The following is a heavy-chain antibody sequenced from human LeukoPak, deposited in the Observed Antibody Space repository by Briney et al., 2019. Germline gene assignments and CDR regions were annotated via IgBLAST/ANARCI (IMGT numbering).Heavy chain of an antibody. CDR2: MNPNSGNT. CDR1: GYTFTSYD. CDR3: ARTYYDFWSGYSPNLNWLDP. D-gene: IGHD3-3*01. J-gene: IGHJ5*02. V-gene: IGHV1-8*01. Sequence: ASVKVSCKASGYTFTSYDINWVRQATGQGLEWMGWMNPNSGNTGYAQKFQGRVTMTRNTSISTAYMELSSLRSEDTAVYYCARTYYDFWSGYSPNLNWLDPWGQGTLVTVSS.